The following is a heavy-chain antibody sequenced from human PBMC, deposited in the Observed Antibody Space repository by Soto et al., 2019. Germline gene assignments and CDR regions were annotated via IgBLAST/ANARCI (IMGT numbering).Heavy chain of an antibody. J-gene: IGHJ4*02. CDR2: IYYSGSS. D-gene: IGHD3-16*01. CDR1: GGSIGNSY. CDR3: ARGPGIMAKIDY. V-gene: IGHV4-59*12. Sequence: SETLSLTCTVSGGSIGNSYWSWIRQSPGKGLEWIGYIYYSGSSNYNPSLKSRVTISVDTSKNQFSLKLSSVTAADTAVYYCARGPGIMAKIDYWGQGTLVTVSS.